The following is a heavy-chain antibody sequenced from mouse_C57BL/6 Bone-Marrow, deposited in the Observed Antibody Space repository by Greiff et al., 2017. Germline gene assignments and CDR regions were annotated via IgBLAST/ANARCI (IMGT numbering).Heavy chain of an antibody. CDR1: GFTFSDYY. D-gene: IGHD2-3*01. Sequence: EVKLVESEGGLVQPGSSMKLSCTASGFTFSDYYMAWVRQVPEKGLEWVANINYDGSSTYYLDSLKSRFIISRDTAKNILYLQMSSLKSEDTATYYCARGEDGYYYAMDYWGQGTSVTVSS. CDR3: ARGEDGYYYAMDY. CDR2: INYDGSST. J-gene: IGHJ4*01. V-gene: IGHV5-16*01.